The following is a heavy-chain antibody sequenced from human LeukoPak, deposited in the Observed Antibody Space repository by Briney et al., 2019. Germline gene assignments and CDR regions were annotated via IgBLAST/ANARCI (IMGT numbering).Heavy chain of an antibody. CDR3: ARDGAYYDSRDLHYYYYMDV. J-gene: IGHJ6*03. CDR1: GDSISSSNCY. D-gene: IGHD3-22*01. CDR2: IYFSGGT. V-gene: IGHV4-39*07. Sequence: PSETLSLTCTVSGDSISSSNCYWGWIRQPPGKGLEWIGSIYFSGGTYYNASLKSRVTISVDTSKNQFSLKLSSVTAADTAVYYCARDGAYYDSRDLHYYYYMDVWGKGTTVTISS.